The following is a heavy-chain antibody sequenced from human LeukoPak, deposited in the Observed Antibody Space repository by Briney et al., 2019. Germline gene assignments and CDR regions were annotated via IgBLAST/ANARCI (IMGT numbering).Heavy chain of an antibody. CDR1: GFTVSSNY. CDR2: IYSGGST. D-gene: IGHD4-17*01. J-gene: IGHJ4*02. V-gene: IGHV3-53*01. CDR3: ARLIDYGDYRY. Sequence: GGSLRLSCTASGFTVSSNYMSWVRQAPGKGLEWVSVIYSGGSTYYADSVKGRFTISRDNSKNTLYLQMNSLRAEDTAVYYCARLIDYGDYRYWGQGTLVSVSS.